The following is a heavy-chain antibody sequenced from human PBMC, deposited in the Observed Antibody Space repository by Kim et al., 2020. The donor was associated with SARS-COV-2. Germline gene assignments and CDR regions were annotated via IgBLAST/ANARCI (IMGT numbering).Heavy chain of an antibody. CDR2: IYESGST. Sequence: SETLSLICSVSGGSVSSSSDYWGWIRQPPGKGLEWIATIYESGSTYFDPSLKSRVTISIDKSKNQFSLRLRSVTAADAAVYYCARRRVGTSTGFDFWGQG. J-gene: IGHJ4*02. CDR1: GGSVSSSSDY. V-gene: IGHV4-39*01. D-gene: IGHD1-26*01. CDR3: ARRRVGTSTGFDF.